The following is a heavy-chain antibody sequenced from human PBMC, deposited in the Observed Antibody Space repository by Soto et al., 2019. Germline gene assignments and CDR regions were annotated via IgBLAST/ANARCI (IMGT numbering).Heavy chain of an antibody. Sequence: SETLSLTCIVSGGSISSSSYYWGWIRQPPGKGLEWIGSIYYSGSTYYNPSLKSRVTISVDTSKNQFSLKLSSVTAADTAVYYCARLDSPYYYGMDVWGQGTTVTVSS. J-gene: IGHJ6*02. CDR1: GGSISSSSYY. CDR2: IYYSGST. V-gene: IGHV4-39*01. CDR3: ARLDSPYYYGMDV.